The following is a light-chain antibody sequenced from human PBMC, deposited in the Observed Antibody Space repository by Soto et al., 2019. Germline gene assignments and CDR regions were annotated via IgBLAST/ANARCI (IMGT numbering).Light chain of an antibody. Sequence: QSVLTQPRSVSGSPGQSVTVSCTGTSSDVGGYNYVSWYQQHPGKAPKLMIYDVIERPSGVPDRFSGSKSGNTDSLTISGLQAEDEADYYCCSYAGSYTYVFGTGTKVTVL. CDR2: DVI. V-gene: IGLV2-11*01. J-gene: IGLJ1*01. CDR1: SSDVGGYNY. CDR3: CSYAGSYTYV.